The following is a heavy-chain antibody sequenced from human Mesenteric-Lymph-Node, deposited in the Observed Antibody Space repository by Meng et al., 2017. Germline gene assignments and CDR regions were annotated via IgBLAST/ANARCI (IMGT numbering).Heavy chain of an antibody. CDR3: ASNGPVAGTHY. V-gene: IGHV4-30-4*01. CDR2: TYNGWST. D-gene: IGHD6-19*01. CDR1: GASVDSGSYH. J-gene: IGHJ4*02. Sequence: QVQRQESGPGLVKPSRTLSPTATASGASVDSGSYHWSWVRQPPGKGLECIGYTYNGWSTYYNPSLKSRVSMSVDTSKNQFSLKLNTVTAADTAVYYCASNGPVAGTHYWGQGTLVTVSS.